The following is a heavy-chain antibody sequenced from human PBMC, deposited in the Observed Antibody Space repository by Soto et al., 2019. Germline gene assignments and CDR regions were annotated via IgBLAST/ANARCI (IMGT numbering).Heavy chain of an antibody. V-gene: IGHV4-59*01. Sequence: QVQLQESGPGLVKPSETLSLTCTVSGGSISSYYWSWIRQPPGKGLEWIGYIYYSGSTNYNPSLKSRGTISVDTSKNQFSLKLSSVTAADTAVYYCARANSWDTAMVHYYYYGMDVWGQGTTVTVSS. J-gene: IGHJ6*02. CDR2: IYYSGST. CDR1: GGSISSYY. CDR3: ARANSWDTAMVHYYYYGMDV. D-gene: IGHD5-18*01.